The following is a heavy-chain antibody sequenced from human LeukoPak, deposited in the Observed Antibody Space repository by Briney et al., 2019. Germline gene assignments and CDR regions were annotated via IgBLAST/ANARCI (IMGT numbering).Heavy chain of an antibody. Sequence: GGSLRLSCAASGFTISSYSMNWVRQAPGKGLEWVSYISSSSSTIYYADSVKGRFTISRDNAKNSLYLQMNSLRAEDTAVYYCARDKWELLRGGKYYFDYWGQGTLVTVSS. CDR3: ARDKWELLRGGKYYFDY. CDR2: ISSSSSTI. D-gene: IGHD1-26*01. V-gene: IGHV3-48*01. CDR1: GFTISSYS. J-gene: IGHJ4*02.